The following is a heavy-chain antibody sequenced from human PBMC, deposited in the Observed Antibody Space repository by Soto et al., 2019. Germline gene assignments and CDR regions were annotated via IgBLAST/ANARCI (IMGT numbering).Heavy chain of an antibody. CDR1: GGSISSYY. CDR3: ARRCHYYFWRGYYRYYYYYMDV. Sequence: PSETLSLTCTVSGGSISSYYWSWIRQPPGKGLEWIGYIYYSGSTNYNPSLKSRVTISVDTSKNQFSLKLSSVTAADTAVYYCARRCHYYFWRGYYRYYYYYMDVWGKGTTVTVSS. CDR2: IYYSGST. V-gene: IGHV4-59*08. J-gene: IGHJ6*03. D-gene: IGHD3-3*01.